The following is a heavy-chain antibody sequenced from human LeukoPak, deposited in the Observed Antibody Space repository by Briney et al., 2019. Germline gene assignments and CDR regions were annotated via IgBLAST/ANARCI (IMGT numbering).Heavy chain of an antibody. CDR2: ISAYNGNT. CDR3: ARDQGSDVLWWSLQPDYFDY. J-gene: IGHJ4*02. Sequence: GASVKVSCKASGYTFTSHGISWVRQAPGQGLEWMGWISAYNGNTNYAQKLQGRVTMTTDTSTSTAYMELRSLRSDDTAVYYCARDQGSDVLWWSLQPDYFDYWGQGTLVTVSS. V-gene: IGHV1-18*01. D-gene: IGHD2-21*01. CDR1: GYTFTSHG.